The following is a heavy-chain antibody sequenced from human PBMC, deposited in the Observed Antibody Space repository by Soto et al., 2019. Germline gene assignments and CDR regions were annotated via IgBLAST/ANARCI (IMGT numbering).Heavy chain of an antibody. Sequence: EVPLVESGGGLVQPGRSLRLSCAASGFTFDDYAMHWVRQAPGKGLEWVSGISWNSGSIGYADSVKGRFTISRDNAKNSLYLQMNSLRAEDTALYYCAKDFNGDYSNYWGQGTLVTVSS. CDR1: GFTFDDYA. J-gene: IGHJ4*02. V-gene: IGHV3-9*01. D-gene: IGHD4-4*01. CDR3: AKDFNGDYSNY. CDR2: ISWNSGSI.